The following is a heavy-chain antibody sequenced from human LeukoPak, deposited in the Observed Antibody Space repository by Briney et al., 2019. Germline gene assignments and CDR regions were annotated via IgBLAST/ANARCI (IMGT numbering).Heavy chain of an antibody. D-gene: IGHD4-17*01. V-gene: IGHV3-48*01. J-gene: IGHJ6*02. CDR3: ARLSFCGDYPRYYGMDV. CDR1: GFNFGSYT. Sequence: GGSLRLSCAASGFNFGSYTMNWVRQSPGKGLEWLSYISSSSNTIYYADSVKGRFTVSRDNAKNSLYLQMNSLRAEDTAVYYCARLSFCGDYPRYYGMDVWGQGTTVTVSS. CDR2: ISSSSNTI.